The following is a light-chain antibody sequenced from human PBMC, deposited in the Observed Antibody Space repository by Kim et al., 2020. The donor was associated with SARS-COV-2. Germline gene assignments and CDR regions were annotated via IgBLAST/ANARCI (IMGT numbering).Light chain of an antibody. V-gene: IGLV3-19*01. J-gene: IGLJ1*01. CDR2: GKN. Sequence: LGQTVRITCQGDSLRSYYASWYQQKPGQAPVLVIYGKNNRPSGIPDRFSGSSSGNTASLTITGAQAEDEADFYCNSRDSSGNHHYVFGTGTKVTVL. CDR1: SLRSYY. CDR3: NSRDSSGNHHYV.